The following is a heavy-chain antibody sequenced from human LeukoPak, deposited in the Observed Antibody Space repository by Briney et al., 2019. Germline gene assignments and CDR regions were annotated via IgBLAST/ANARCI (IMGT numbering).Heavy chain of an antibody. V-gene: IGHV4-31*03. J-gene: IGHJ2*01. CDR3: ARGLRKDYDSSGQRYFDL. CDR2: IYYSGST. D-gene: IGHD3-22*01. Sequence: SETLSLTCTVSGGSISSGGYYWSWIRQHPGKGLEWIGYIYYSGSTYHNPSLKSRVTISVDTSKNQFSLKLSSVTAADTAVYYCARGLRKDYDSSGQRYFDLWGRGTLVTVSS. CDR1: GGSISSGGYY.